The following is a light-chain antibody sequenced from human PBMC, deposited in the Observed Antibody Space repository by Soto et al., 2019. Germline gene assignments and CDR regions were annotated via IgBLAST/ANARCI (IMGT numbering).Light chain of an antibody. V-gene: IGKV1-27*01. J-gene: IGKJ4*02. CDR1: QGISIY. Sequence: DIQMTQSPSSLSASVGDRVTITCRASQGISIYLAWYQQKPGKVPKLLIYAASTLQSGVPSRFSGSGSGTDFTRTISSLQPEDVATYYCQKYNSAPPTFGGGTKVEIK. CDR3: QKYNSAPPT. CDR2: AAS.